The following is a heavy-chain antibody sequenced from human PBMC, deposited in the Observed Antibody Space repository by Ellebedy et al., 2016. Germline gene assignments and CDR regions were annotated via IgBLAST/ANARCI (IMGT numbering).Heavy chain of an antibody. CDR1: GFTFSSFA. J-gene: IGHJ5*02. D-gene: IGHD6-19*01. CDR2: ISYDGSKK. CDR3: ARRVAGTGWFDP. V-gene: IGHV3-30-3*01. Sequence: GESLKISXAASGFTFSSFALHWVRQAPGEGLEWVAVISYDGSKKYYADSVKGRFTISRDNSKNTLFLQMNSLRAEDTAVYYCARRVAGTGWFDPWGQGTLVTVSS.